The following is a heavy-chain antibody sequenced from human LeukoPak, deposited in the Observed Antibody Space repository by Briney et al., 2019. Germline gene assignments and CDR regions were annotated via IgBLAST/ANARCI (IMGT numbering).Heavy chain of an antibody. CDR2: ISSSGGST. CDR1: GFTFNNNA. D-gene: IGHD2-15*01. Sequence: GGSLTLSCAASGFTFNNNAMSWVRQAPGKGLEWVSAISSSGGSTYSADSVKGRFTISRDTSKNTLYLQLNSLRAGDTAIYYCARQQGYCSDGACYFDFWGRGTLVTVSS. V-gene: IGHV3-23*01. J-gene: IGHJ4*02. CDR3: ARQQGYCSDGACYFDF.